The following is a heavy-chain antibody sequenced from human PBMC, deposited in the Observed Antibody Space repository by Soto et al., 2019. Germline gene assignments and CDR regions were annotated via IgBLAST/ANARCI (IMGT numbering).Heavy chain of an antibody. V-gene: IGHV1-69*01. CDR1: GGTFSSYA. J-gene: IGHJ5*02. D-gene: IGHD5-12*01. CDR3: ARDRYSGYDWVYNWFDP. Sequence: QVQLVQSGAEVKKPGSSVKVSCKASGGTFSSYAISWVRQAPGQGLEWMGGIIPIFGTANYAQKFQGRVTITADDSSSTAYMELSSLRSEDTAVYYCARDRYSGYDWVYNWFDPWGQGTLVTVSS. CDR2: IIPIFGTA.